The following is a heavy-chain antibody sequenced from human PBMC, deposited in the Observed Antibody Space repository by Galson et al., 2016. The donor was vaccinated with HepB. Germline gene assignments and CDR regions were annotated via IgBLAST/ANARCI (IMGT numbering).Heavy chain of an antibody. Sequence: SETLSLTCSVSGGSVRGYYWSWVRQPPGKGLEWIGYIHSTGSTNSNPSLKSRLTISVDTSKNQFSLNLNSVTAADTAVYFCARYLCPNDLCNSFDYWGQGILVTVSS. CDR2: IHSTGST. D-gene: IGHD2-8*01. CDR3: ARYLCPNDLCNSFDY. V-gene: IGHV4-59*02. J-gene: IGHJ4*02. CDR1: GGSVRGYY.